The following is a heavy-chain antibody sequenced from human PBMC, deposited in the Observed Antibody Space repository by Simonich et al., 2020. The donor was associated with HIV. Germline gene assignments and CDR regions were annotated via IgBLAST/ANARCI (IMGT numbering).Heavy chain of an antibody. CDR1: GGSFSGYY. D-gene: IGHD6-13*01. V-gene: IGHV4-34*01. CDR2: INHSGRT. Sequence: QVQLQQWGAGLLKPSETLSLTCAVYGGSFSGYYWSWIRQPPGKGLEWIGEINHSGRTNYNPSLKSRVTISVYTSKNQFSLKLSSVTAADTAVYYCARLTAGGLGEYFQHWGQGTLVTVSS. J-gene: IGHJ1*01. CDR3: ARLTAGGLGEYFQH.